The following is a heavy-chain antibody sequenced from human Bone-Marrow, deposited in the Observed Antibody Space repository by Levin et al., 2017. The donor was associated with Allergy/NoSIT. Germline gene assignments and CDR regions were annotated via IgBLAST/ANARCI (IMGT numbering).Heavy chain of an antibody. CDR3: ARDHDYGPTSDY. V-gene: IGHV1-3*01. CDR1: GYTFTSYS. CDR2: INAGNGNT. D-gene: IGHD4-17*01. J-gene: IGHJ4*02. Sequence: RGESLKISCKASGYTFTSYSIHWLRQAPGQGLEWMGWINAGNGNTKFAQEFQGRVTITWDTSANTAYMELTSLRSEDTGMYFCARDHDYGPTSDYWGQGTLVTVSS.